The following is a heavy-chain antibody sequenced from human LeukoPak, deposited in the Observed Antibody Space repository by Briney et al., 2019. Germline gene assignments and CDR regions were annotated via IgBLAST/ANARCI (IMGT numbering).Heavy chain of an antibody. D-gene: IGHD3-3*01. V-gene: IGHV4-59*01. Sequence: PSETLSFTCTVSGGSISNYYWSWIRQPPGKGLEWIGYIYYTGSTNYNPSLKSRVSISVDTSKNQFSLKLSSVTAADTAVYYCASSIAILEWFFFDPWGQGTLVTVSS. J-gene: IGHJ5*02. CDR3: ASSIAILEWFFFDP. CDR1: GGSISNYY. CDR2: IYYTGST.